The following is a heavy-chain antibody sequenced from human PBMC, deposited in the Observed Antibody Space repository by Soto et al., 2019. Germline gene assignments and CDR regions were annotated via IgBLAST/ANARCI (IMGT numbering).Heavy chain of an antibody. J-gene: IGHJ4*02. Sequence: PGGSLRLSCAASGFTFSDHYMDRVRQAPGKGLEWVGRTRNKANSYTTEYAASVKGRFTISRDDSKNSLYLQMNSLKTEDTAVYYCARDYYDSSGYYYEYYFDYWGQGTLVTVSS. V-gene: IGHV3-72*01. CDR2: TRNKANSYTT. CDR1: GFTFSDHY. D-gene: IGHD3-22*01. CDR3: ARDYYDSSGYYYEYYFDY.